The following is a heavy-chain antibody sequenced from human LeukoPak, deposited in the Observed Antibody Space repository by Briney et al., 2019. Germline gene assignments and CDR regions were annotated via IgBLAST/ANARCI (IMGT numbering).Heavy chain of an antibody. CDR2: ISSSSDYT. D-gene: IGHD1-26*01. J-gene: IGHJ4*02. CDR1: GFTLSDYY. Sequence: PGGALRLSCAASGFTLSDYYMTWIRQAPGKGLECVSYISSSSDYTNYPDSVKGRFTISRDNAKNSLYLQMNSLRAEDTAVYYCARVKVGTSNRFDYWGQGTLVTVSS. CDR3: ARVKVGTSNRFDY. V-gene: IGHV3-11*05.